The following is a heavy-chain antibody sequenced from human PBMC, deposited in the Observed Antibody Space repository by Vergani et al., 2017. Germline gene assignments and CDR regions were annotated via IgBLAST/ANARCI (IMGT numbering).Heavy chain of an antibody. Sequence: EVQLVESGGGLVQPGGSLRLSCATSGFTFSSYWMSWVRQAPGKGLEWVANIKQDGSEKYYVDSVKGRFTISRDNAKNSLYLQINSLRAEDTAVYYCAGVGCXGSTCYSGGWYFDRWGQGTLVTVSS. CDR1: GFTFSSYW. J-gene: IGHJ2*01. V-gene: IGHV3-7*01. CDR2: IKQDGSEK. D-gene: IGHD2-15*01. CDR3: AGVGCXGSTCYSGGWYFDR.